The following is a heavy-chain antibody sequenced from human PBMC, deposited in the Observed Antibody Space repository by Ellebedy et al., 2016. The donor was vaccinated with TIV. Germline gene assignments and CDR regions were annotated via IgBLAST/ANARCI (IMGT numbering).Heavy chain of an antibody. V-gene: IGHV4-30-4*01. D-gene: IGHD6-6*01. CDR3: PKGDSSSSPVYY. Sequence: MPSETLSLTCIVSGGSISSSDSYWSWIRKPPGKGLEWIGYISYSGSTYYNPSLKSRVTISADTSKNQFSLRLSSVTVADTAVYFCPKGDSSSSPVYYWGQGTLVTVSP. J-gene: IGHJ4*02. CDR1: GGSISSSDSY. CDR2: ISYSGST.